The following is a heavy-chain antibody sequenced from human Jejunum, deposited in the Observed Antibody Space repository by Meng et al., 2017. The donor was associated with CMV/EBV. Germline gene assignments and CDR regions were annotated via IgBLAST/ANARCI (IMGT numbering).Heavy chain of an antibody. J-gene: IGHJ4*02. CDR1: GFTFNNYG. Sequence: QVQLVESGGGVVQPGGSLRLSCAGSGFTFNNYGMHWVRQAPGKGLEWVAFILFDGSSRYYADSVMGRFTISRDNSKNTLYLQMNVLRPDDTAVFYCAKDLVRWAASTEYYFDSWGQGTMVTVSA. CDR2: ILFDGSSR. D-gene: IGHD4-23*01. V-gene: IGHV3-30*02. CDR3: AKDLVRWAASTEYYFDS.